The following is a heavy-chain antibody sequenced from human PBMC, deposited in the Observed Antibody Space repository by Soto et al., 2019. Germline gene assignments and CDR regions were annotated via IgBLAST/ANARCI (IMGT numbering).Heavy chain of an antibody. V-gene: IGHV3-53*04. J-gene: IGHJ6*03. Sequence: GGSLRLSCAASGFTVSSNYMSWVRQAPGKGLEWVSVIYSGGSTYYADSVKGRFTISRHNSKNTLYLQMNSLRAEDTAVYYCARGVVVPAATDYYYYYYMDVWGKGTTVTVSS. CDR1: GFTVSSNY. D-gene: IGHD2-2*01. CDR3: ARGVVVPAATDYYYYYYMDV. CDR2: IYSGGST.